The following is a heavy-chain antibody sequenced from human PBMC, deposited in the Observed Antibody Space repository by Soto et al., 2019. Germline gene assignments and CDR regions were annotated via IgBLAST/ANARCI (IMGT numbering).Heavy chain of an antibody. CDR2: IDPSDSYT. CDR1: GYSFTSFW. D-gene: IGHD3-22*01. V-gene: IGHV5-10-1*01. Sequence: PVLSMKISCKGSGYSFTSFWVSWVRQMPGKGLEWMGRIDPSDSYTNYSPSFQGHVTMSADKSINTAYLQWSSLKASDSAMYYCARHKAFYYDSSGAWGQGSLVTVSS. J-gene: IGHJ5*02. CDR3: ARHKAFYYDSSGA.